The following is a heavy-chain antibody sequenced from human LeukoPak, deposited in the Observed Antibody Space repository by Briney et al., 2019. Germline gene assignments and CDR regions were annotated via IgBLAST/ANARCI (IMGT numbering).Heavy chain of an antibody. J-gene: IGHJ3*02. Sequence: GESPKIYWKGSEYSFTSYWIGWGRQVPGKGLGWVGIIYPCDSYTRYSWSFQGQVTISADKSLTTAYLQWSSLKASDTAMYYCARRGTSMFRGVHMGPHDVFDIWGQGTMVTVSS. CDR3: ARRGTSMFRGVHMGPHDVFDI. V-gene: IGHV5-51*01. CDR1: EYSFTSYW. CDR2: IYPCDSYT. D-gene: IGHD3-10*01.